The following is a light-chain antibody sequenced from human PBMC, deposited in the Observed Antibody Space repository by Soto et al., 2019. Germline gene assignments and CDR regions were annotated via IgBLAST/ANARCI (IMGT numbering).Light chain of an antibody. V-gene: IGKV2-28*01. CDR2: FGS. Sequence: AVTQKKITLPVTPGEPASISCRSSQSLLYNNTYNSLDWYVQKPGQSPQLLIYFGSNRAPGVPDRFSGSGSGTDFTLKINRVEADDVRTYYSMQALQSLPFGQGTLLAIK. CDR3: MQALQSLP. J-gene: IGKJ5*01. CDR1: QSLLYNNTYNS.